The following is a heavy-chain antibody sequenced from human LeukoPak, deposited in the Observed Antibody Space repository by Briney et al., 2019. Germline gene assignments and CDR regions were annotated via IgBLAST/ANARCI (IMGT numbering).Heavy chain of an antibody. V-gene: IGHV3-64D*06. CDR1: GLTFSAYA. J-gene: IGHJ4*02. CDR3: VPEGTEGY. Sequence: PGGSLRLSCSASGLTFSAYAMHWVRQAPGKRLEYVSAISPDGTSTYYADSVRGRFSISRDNSKNTLYLQMSSLRAEDTAVYYCVPEGTEGYWGQGTLVTVSS. CDR2: ISPDGTST.